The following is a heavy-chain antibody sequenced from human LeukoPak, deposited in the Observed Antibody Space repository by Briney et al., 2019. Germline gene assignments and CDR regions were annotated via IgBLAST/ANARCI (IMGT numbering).Heavy chain of an antibody. V-gene: IGHV3-21*01. Sequence: GGSLRLSCAASGFNFRTSAMSWVRQAPGKGLQWVSSISSGSSDIYYAGSLKGRFAISRDNAKNSLFLQMNDLRPEDTAMYYCARIRGAYDSLDYWGQGTLVTVSS. D-gene: IGHD5-12*01. CDR2: ISSGSSDI. J-gene: IGHJ4*02. CDR1: GFNFRTSA. CDR3: ARIRGAYDSLDY.